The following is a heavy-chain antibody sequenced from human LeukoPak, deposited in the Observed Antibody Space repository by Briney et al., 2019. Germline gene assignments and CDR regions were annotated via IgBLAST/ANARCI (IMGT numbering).Heavy chain of an antibody. CDR2: IIPILGIA. V-gene: IGHV1-69*04. Sequence: ASVKVSCKASGGTFSSYAISWVRQAPGQGLEWMGRIIPILGIANYAQKFQGRVTITADKSTSTAYMELSSLRSDDTAVYYCARDYYGSGPRALDIWGQGTMVTVSS. D-gene: IGHD3-10*01. J-gene: IGHJ3*02. CDR3: ARDYYGSGPRALDI. CDR1: GGTFSSYA.